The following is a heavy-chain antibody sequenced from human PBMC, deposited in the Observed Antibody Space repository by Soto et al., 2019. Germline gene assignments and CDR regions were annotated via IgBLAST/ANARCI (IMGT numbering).Heavy chain of an antibody. CDR1: GGSISSYY. CDR3: ARDGKRGYSYGYRYSAAAGTGGFDY. J-gene: IGHJ4*02. V-gene: IGHV4-59*01. CDR2: IYYSGST. Sequence: QVQLQESGPGLVKPSETLSLTCTVYGGSISSYYWSWIRQPPGKGLEWIGYIYYSGSTNYNPTLKSRVTISVDTSNNQFSLKLSSVTAADTAVYYCARDGKRGYSYGYRYSAAAGTGGFDYWGQGTLVTVSS. D-gene: IGHD5-18*01.